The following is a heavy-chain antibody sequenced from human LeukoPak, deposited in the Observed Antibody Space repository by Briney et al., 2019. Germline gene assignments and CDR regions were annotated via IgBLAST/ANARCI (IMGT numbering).Heavy chain of an antibody. D-gene: IGHD4-17*01. J-gene: IGHJ3*02. CDR3: ARDRAPKTVTSEVDAFDI. CDR1: EYTFTSYA. CDR2: INAGDGNT. V-gene: IGHV1-3*03. Sequence: GASVRVSCKASEYTFTSYAIHWVRQAPGQRLEWMGWINAGDGNTKYSQEFQGRLTLSRDTSASTVYMELTSLRSEDLAMYYCARDRAPKTVTSEVDAFDIWGQGTMVTVSS.